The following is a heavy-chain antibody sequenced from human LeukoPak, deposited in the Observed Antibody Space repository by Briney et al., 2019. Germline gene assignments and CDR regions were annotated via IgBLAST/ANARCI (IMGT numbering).Heavy chain of an antibody. D-gene: IGHD2-8*01. CDR2: ISYDGSNK. J-gene: IGHJ4*02. V-gene: IGHV3-30-3*01. CDR3: ARDHQPSCTNGVCFTPAGRV. Sequence: GGSLRLSCAASGFTFSSYAMHWVRQAPGKGLEWVAVISYDGSNKYYADSVKGRFTISKDNSKNTLYLQMNSLRAEDTAVYYCARDHQPSCTNGVCFTPAGRVWGQGTLVTVSS. CDR1: GFTFSSYA.